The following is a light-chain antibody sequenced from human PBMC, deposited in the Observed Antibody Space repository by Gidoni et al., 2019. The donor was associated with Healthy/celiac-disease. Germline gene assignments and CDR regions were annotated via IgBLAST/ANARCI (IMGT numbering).Light chain of an antibody. V-gene: IGKV3-20*01. Sequence: ELVLTQSPGTLSLSPGERATLSCRASQSVSSSYLAWYQHKPGQAPRLLIYGASSRATGIPDRFSGSGSGTDFTLTISRLEPEDFAVYYCQQYGISPPWTFGQGTKVEIK. J-gene: IGKJ1*01. CDR2: GAS. CDR3: QQYGISPPWT. CDR1: QSVSSSY.